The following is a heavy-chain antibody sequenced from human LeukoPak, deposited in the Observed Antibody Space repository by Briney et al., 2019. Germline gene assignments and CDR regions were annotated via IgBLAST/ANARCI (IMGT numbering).Heavy chain of an antibody. J-gene: IGHJ6*02. D-gene: IGHD6-25*01. Sequence: GGSLRLSCAASGFTFSSYAMSWVRQAPGKGLEWVSAISGSGGSTYYADSVKGRFTISRDNSKNTLYLQMYSLRAEDTAVYYCAKSGQGSRNYYYYGMDVWGQGTTVTVSS. V-gene: IGHV3-23*01. CDR1: GFTFSSYA. CDR2: ISGSGGST. CDR3: AKSGQGSRNYYYYGMDV.